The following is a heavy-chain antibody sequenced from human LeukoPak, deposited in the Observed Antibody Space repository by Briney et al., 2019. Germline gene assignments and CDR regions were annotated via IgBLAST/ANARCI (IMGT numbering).Heavy chain of an antibody. CDR3: ARGSSHTIFGVVILYYFDY. D-gene: IGHD3-3*01. J-gene: IGHJ4*02. CDR1: GYTFTSYD. Sequence: GASVKVSCKASGYTFTSYDINWVRQATGQGLERMGWMNPNSGNTGYAQKFQGRVTMTRNTSIRTAYMELSSLRSEDTAVYYCARGSSHTIFGVVILYYFDYWGQGTLVTVSS. CDR2: MNPNSGNT. V-gene: IGHV1-8*01.